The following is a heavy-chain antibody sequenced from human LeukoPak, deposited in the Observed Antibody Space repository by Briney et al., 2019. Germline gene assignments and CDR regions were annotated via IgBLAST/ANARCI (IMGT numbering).Heavy chain of an antibody. CDR2: IYYSGST. V-gene: IGHV4-39*01. D-gene: IGHD4-17*01. J-gene: IGHJ4*02. CDR1: GGSISSSSYY. Sequence: SETLSLTCTVSGGSISSSSYYLGWIRQPPGKGLEWIGSIYYSGSTYYNPSLKSRVTISVDTSKNQFSLKLSSVTAADTAVYYCARLSATVTTDIFDYWGQGTLVTVSS. CDR3: ARLSATVTTDIFDY.